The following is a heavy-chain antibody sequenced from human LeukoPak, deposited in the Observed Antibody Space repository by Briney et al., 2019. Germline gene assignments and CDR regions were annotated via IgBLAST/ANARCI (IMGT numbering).Heavy chain of an antibody. V-gene: IGHV1-46*01. CDR1: GYTFTSYY. CDR3: ARDMGYSSGWYGY. J-gene: IGHJ4*02. CDR2: INPSRGST. D-gene: IGHD6-19*01. Sequence: ASVKVSCKASGYTFTSYYMYWVRQAPGQGLEWMGIINPSRGSTNYAQRFQGRVTMTRDMSTSTVYMELSSLRSDDTAVYYCARDMGYSSGWYGYWGQGTLVTVSS.